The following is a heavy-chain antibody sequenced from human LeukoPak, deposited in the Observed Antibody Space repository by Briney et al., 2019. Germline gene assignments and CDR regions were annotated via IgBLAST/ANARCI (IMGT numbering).Heavy chain of an antibody. D-gene: IGHD5-18*01. V-gene: IGHV1-69*06. CDR3: AVTVGYRYGTGY. J-gene: IGHJ4*02. CDR2: IIPIFGTA. Sequence: SVKVSCNASGGTFISYSISAWLQAPGQGREGRGGIIPIFGTANYAQKFQGRVTITADKSTSTAYMELSSLRSEDTAVYYCAVTVGYRYGTGYWGQGQVVPVSS. CDR1: GGTFISYS.